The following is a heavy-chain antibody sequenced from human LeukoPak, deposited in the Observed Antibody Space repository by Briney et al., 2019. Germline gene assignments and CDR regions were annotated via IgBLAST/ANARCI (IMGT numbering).Heavy chain of an antibody. CDR2: ISAYNGNT. J-gene: IGHJ4*02. V-gene: IGHV1-18*01. CDR1: AYTFSNYG. D-gene: IGHD3-10*01. CDR3: ARDLDGSGSYYTDY. Sequence: GASVKVSCKTSAYTFSNYGFNWVRQAPGQGLEWMGWISAYNGNTKYAKKFQGRFTMTTDTSTSTAYMELRSLTSDDTAVYYCARDLDGSGSYYTDYWGQGTLVTVSS.